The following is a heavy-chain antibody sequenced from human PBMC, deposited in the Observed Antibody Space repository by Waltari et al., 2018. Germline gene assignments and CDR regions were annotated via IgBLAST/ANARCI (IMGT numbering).Heavy chain of an antibody. CDR2: ISPILGIA. V-gene: IGHV1-69*04. J-gene: IGHJ6*03. CDR3: ARSLAVTTMVGYYYYYYMDV. Sequence: QFQLVQSGAEVKKPGSSVKVSCKASAGTFSSYAISWVRQAPGPGPGWMGGISPILGIANYAQKFQGRVTITADESTSTAYMELSSLRSEDTAVYYCARSLAVTTMVGYYYYYYMDVWGKGTTVTVSS. D-gene: IGHD4-17*01. CDR1: AGTFSSYA.